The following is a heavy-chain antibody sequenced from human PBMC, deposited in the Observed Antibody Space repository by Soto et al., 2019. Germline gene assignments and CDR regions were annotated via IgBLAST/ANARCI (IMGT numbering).Heavy chain of an antibody. CDR1: GGSFSGYY. J-gene: IGHJ6*02. Sequence: SETLSLTCAVYGGSFSGYYWSWIRQPPGKGLEWIGEINHSGSTNYSPSLKSRVTISVDTSKNQFSLKLSSVTAADTAVYYCASCPIAAAGTLVYYGMDVWGQGTTVTVSS. D-gene: IGHD6-13*01. CDR3: ASCPIAAAGTLVYYGMDV. CDR2: INHSGST. V-gene: IGHV4-34*01.